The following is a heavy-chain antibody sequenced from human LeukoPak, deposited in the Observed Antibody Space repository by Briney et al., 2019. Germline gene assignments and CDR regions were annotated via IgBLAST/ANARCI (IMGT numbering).Heavy chain of an antibody. D-gene: IGHD1-26*01. CDR2: IYSGGST. CDR1: GFTASSSY. V-gene: IGHV3-53*01. J-gene: IGHJ3*02. Sequence: PGGSLRLSCAASGFTASSSYMSWVRQAPGKGLEWVSLIYSGGSTYYADSVKGRFTISRDNSKNTLYLQMNSLRAEDTAVYYCARDLIVGANHDAFDIWGQGTMVTVSS. CDR3: ARDLIVGANHDAFDI.